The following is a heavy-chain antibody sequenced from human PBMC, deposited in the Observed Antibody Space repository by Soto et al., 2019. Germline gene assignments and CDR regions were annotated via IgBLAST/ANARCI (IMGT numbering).Heavy chain of an antibody. Sequence: ESGGDLVQPRGSLRLSCVASGFTFSNYEMNWVRQAPGKGLEWVSYISTSGKTIHYADSVKGRFTISRDNGKNSLYLQMNSLRAEDTAVYYCARNNGDYEVYWGQGTLVTVSS. J-gene: IGHJ4*02. CDR1: GFTFSNYE. D-gene: IGHD4-17*01. CDR3: ARNNGDYEVY. V-gene: IGHV3-48*03. CDR2: ISTSGKTI.